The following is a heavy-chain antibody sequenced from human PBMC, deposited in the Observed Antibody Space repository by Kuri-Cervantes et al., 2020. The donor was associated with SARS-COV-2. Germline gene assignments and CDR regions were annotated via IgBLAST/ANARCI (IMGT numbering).Heavy chain of an antibody. CDR1: GFSLSTGGLC. CDR2: IDCVDDK. J-gene: IGHJ4*02. V-gene: IGHV2-70*12. Sequence: GPTLAILTQTLTQPYTLLGFSLSTGGLCVSWIRQPPGKSLWWLALIDCVDDKYYSTSLKTRLTISNDTSKNQVVLTMTNMDPVDTATYYCARNDFGSGSPPDYWGQGTLVTVSS. D-gene: IGHD3-10*01. CDR3: ARNDFGSGSPPDY.